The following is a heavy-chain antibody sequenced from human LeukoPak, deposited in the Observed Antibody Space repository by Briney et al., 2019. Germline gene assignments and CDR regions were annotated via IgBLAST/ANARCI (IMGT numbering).Heavy chain of an antibody. CDR3: ARTSGYDFGTDFDY. V-gene: IGHV1-2*02. J-gene: IGHJ4*02. Sequence: ASVKVSCKASGYPFTGYYLHWVRQAPGQGLEWMGWINPDGGGTDYEQKFQGRVTMTRDTSISTAYMELSRLRSDDTAVYYCARTSGYDFGTDFDYWGQGTLVTVSS. D-gene: IGHD5-12*01. CDR2: INPDGGGT. CDR1: GYPFTGYY.